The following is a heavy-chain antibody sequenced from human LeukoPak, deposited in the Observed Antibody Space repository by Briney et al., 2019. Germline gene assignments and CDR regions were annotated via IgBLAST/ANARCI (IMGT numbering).Heavy chain of an antibody. D-gene: IGHD2-15*01. CDR1: GYTFTGYY. CDR2: INPNSGGT. CDR3: ARVSGYCSGGSCCDY. Sequence: ASVKVSCKASGYTFTGYYMHWVRQAPGQGLEWMGWINPNSGGTNYAQKFQGRVTMTRDTSISTAYMELSRLRSDDTAVYYCARVSGYCSGGSCCDYWGQGTLVTVSS. J-gene: IGHJ4*02. V-gene: IGHV1-2*02.